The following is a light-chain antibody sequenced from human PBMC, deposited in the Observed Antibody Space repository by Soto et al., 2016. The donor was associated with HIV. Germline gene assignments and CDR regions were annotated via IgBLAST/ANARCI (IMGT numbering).Light chain of an antibody. CDR1: QGISNY. J-gene: IGKJ2*01. V-gene: IGKV1-8*01. CDR3: LQDYDRPYT. Sequence: AIRMTQSPSSLSASTGDRVTITCRASQGISNYLAWYQQKPGKAPKLLIYSASTSQSGVPSRFSGNGSGTDFTLTISSLQPEDSASYFCLQDYDRPYTFGQGTKLEIK. CDR2: SAS.